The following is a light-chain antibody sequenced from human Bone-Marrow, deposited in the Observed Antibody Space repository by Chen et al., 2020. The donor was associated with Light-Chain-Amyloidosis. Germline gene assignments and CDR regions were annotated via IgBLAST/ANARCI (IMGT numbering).Light chain of an antibody. CDR3: SSFTSSTTWV. CDR2: EVS. J-gene: IGLJ3*02. CDR1: SSDVGSYNY. V-gene: IGLV2-14*01. Sequence: QSALTQPASVSGSPGQSITISCTGTSSDVGSYNYVSWYQHHPGKAPKLMICEVSNRPSGVSDRFSGSKSGNTASLTISVHQAEDEADYYCSSFTSSTTWVFGGGTKLTVL.